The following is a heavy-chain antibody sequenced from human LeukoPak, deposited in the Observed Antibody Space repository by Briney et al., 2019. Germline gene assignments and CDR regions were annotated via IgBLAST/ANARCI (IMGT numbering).Heavy chain of an antibody. CDR2: SSYSSGSI. Sequence: GGSLRLSCAASGFTLSNYAMSWVRQAPGKGPEWVAGSSYSSGSIYYSDSAKGRFTISRDNSKNTLYLQMSSLRADDTAVYYCAKDVLRLNCGYFDLWGRGTLVSVSS. CDR3: AKDVLRLNCGYFDL. CDR1: GFTLSNYA. J-gene: IGHJ2*01. D-gene: IGHD2-21*01. V-gene: IGHV3-23*01.